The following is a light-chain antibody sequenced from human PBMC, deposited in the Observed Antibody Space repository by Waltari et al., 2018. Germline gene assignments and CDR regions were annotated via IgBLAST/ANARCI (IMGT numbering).Light chain of an antibody. Sequence: DIVMTQSPDSLAVSLGERATINCKSSQSLLFHANNKNYLAWYQQRPGHPPNLLIFWASTRESGVPDRFSGSGSGTDFTLTISSLQAEDVAVYYCQQYSSTPLTFGGGTKVEIK. J-gene: IGKJ4*01. V-gene: IGKV4-1*01. CDR3: QQYSSTPLT. CDR1: QSLLFHANNKNY. CDR2: WAS.